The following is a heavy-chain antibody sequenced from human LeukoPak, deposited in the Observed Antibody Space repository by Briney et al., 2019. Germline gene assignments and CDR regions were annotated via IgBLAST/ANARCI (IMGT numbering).Heavy chain of an antibody. CDR2: VMQDGREK. Sequence: GGSLRLSCVGSGFIYGNYWMHWVRQAPGKGLEWVASVMQDGREKHYVDSVKGRFVISRDNTQNSVFLQMNSLRAEDTAVFYRARDQYDTWSRRGNFDSWGQGTLVIVSS. V-gene: IGHV3-7*03. J-gene: IGHJ4*02. D-gene: IGHD3/OR15-3a*01. CDR3: ARDQYDTWSRRGNFDS. CDR1: GFIYGNYW.